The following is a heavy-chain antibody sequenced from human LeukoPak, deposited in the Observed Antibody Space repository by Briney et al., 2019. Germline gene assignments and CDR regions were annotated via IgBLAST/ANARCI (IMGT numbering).Heavy chain of an antibody. CDR2: IRSKAYGGTT. D-gene: IGHD3-16*01. Sequence: GGSLRLSCTASGISIGDYAMSWFRQAPGKGLEWVSLIRSKAYGGTTEYAASVEGRFTISRDDSKSIAYLQMNSLKTEDTAVYYCTKSRFYDYVWGASWGQGTLVTVSS. CDR3: TKSRFYDYVWGAS. V-gene: IGHV3-49*03. CDR1: GISIGDYA. J-gene: IGHJ5*02.